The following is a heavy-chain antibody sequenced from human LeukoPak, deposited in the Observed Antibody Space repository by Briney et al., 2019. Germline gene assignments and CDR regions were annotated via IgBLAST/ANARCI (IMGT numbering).Heavy chain of an antibody. CDR3: ARGRKYCSSTSSCYAGDFDY. J-gene: IGHJ4*02. D-gene: IGHD2-2*01. CDR1: GFTFSSYA. Sequence: GGSLRLSCAASGFTFSSYAMHWVRQAPGKGLEWVAVISYDGSNKYYADSVKGRFTTSRDNSRNTLYLQMNTLRAEDTAVYYCARGRKYCSSTSSCYAGDFDYWGQGTLVTVSS. V-gene: IGHV3-30*14. CDR2: ISYDGSNK.